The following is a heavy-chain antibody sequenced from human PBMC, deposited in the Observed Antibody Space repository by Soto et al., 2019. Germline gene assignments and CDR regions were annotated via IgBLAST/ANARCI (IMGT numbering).Heavy chain of an antibody. CDR1: GYSFTSYG. D-gene: IGHD3-10*01. CDR2: ISAYNGNT. V-gene: IGHV1-18*01. J-gene: IGHJ6*02. Sequence: QVQLVQSGAEVKKPGASVKVSCKASGYSFTSYGISWVRQAPGQGLEWMGWISAYNGNTNYAQKPQGRVTITTDTSTSTASMERRSLRSDDTAVYYCARDNGFGESDVWGQGTTVTVSS. CDR3: ARDNGFGESDV.